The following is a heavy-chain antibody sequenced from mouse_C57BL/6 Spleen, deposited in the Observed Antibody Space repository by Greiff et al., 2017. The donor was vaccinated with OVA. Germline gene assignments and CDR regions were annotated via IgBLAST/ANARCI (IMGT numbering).Heavy chain of an antibody. CDR3: ARNYGSSYVTWFAY. CDR2: IFPGSGST. V-gene: IGHV1-75*01. CDR1: GYTFTDYY. Sequence: VQLQQSGPELVKPGASVKISCKASGYTFTDYYINWVKQRPGQGLEWIGWIFPGSGSTYYNEKFKGKATLTVDKSSSTAYMLLSSLTSEDSAVYFCARNYGSSYVTWFAYWGQGTLVTVSA. D-gene: IGHD1-1*01. J-gene: IGHJ3*01.